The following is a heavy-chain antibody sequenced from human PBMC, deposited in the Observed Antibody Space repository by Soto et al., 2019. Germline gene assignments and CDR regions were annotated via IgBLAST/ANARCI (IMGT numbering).Heavy chain of an antibody. CDR2: IYYSGST. J-gene: IGHJ6*02. D-gene: IGHD3-16*01. CDR3: ARALYGDYYYYGMDV. CDR1: GGSISCGDYY. V-gene: IGHV4-30-4*01. Sequence: PSETLSLTCTVYGGSISCGDYYWSWIRQPPGKGLEWIGYIYYSGSTYYNPSLKSRVTISVDTSKNQFSLKLSSVTAADTAVYYCARALYGDYYYYGMDVWGQGTTVT.